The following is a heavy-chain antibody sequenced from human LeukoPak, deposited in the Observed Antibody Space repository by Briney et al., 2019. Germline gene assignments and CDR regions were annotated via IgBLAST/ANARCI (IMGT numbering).Heavy chain of an antibody. D-gene: IGHD3-3*01. CDR1: GYSISSGYY. V-gene: IGHV4-38-2*01. CDR2: IYHSGST. Sequence: SETLSLTCAVSGYSISSGYYWGWIRQPPGKGLGWIGSIYHSGSTYYNPSLKSRVTISVDTSKNQFSLKLSSVTAADTAVYYCAGADTIFGAGPGWWGQGTLVTVSS. CDR3: AGADTIFGAGPGW. J-gene: IGHJ4*02.